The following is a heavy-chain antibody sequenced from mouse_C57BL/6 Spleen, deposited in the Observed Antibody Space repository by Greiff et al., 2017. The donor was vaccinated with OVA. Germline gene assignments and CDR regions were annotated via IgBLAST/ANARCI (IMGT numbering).Heavy chain of an antibody. CDR2: IDPETGGT. D-gene: IGHD4-1*01. CDR3: TRKLGNY. Sequence: VQLQQSGAELVRPGASVTLSCKASGYTFTNYEMHWVKQTPVHGLEWIGAIDPETGGTAYNQKFKGKAILTADKSSSTAYMELRSLTSEDSAVYYCTRKLGNYWGQGTTLTVSS. J-gene: IGHJ2*01. CDR1: GYTFTNYE. V-gene: IGHV1-15*01.